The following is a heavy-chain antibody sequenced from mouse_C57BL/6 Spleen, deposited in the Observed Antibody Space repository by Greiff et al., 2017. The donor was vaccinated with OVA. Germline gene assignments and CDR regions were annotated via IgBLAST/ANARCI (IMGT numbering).Heavy chain of an antibody. CDR1: GYTFTSYW. D-gene: IGHD2-3*01. V-gene: IGHV1-52*01. CDR2: IDPSDSET. Sequence: QVQLQQPGAELVRPGSSVKLSCKASGYTFTSYWMHWVKQRPIQGLEWIGNIDPSDSETHYNQKFKDKATLTVDKSSSTAYMQLSSLTSEDAAVYYCARDDGWYFDDWGTGTTVTVSS. J-gene: IGHJ1*03. CDR3: ARDDGWYFDD.